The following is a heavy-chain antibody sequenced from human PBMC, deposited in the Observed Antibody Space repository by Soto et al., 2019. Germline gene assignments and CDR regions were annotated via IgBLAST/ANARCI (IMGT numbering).Heavy chain of an antibody. J-gene: IGHJ1*01. D-gene: IGHD5-12*01. Sequence: QVQLVESGGGVVQPGRSLRLSCAASGFAFSSYAMHWVRQAPGKGLEWGAVISYDENNKYYADFVKGRFTISRDNSNKTLSLQMNSMRPEDTAVYYCASEFRLGHSGYQRYCQHWGQGTLVTVSS. V-gene: IGHV3-30-3*01. CDR3: ASEFRLGHSGYQRYCQH. CDR1: GFAFSSYA. CDR2: ISYDENNK.